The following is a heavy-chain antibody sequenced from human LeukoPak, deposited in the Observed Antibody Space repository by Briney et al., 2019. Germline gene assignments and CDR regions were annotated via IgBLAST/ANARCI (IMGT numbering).Heavy chain of an antibody. CDR2: INPNSGGT. J-gene: IGHJ4*02. Sequence: ASVKVSCKASGYTFTGYYMHWVRQAPGQGLEWMGWINPNSGGTNYAQKLQGRVTMTTDTSTSTAYMELRSLRSDDTAVYYCARVELPGYYYDSSGYSSYFDYWGQGTLVTVSS. V-gene: IGHV1-2*02. CDR1: GYTFTGYY. D-gene: IGHD3-22*01. CDR3: ARVELPGYYYDSSGYSSYFDY.